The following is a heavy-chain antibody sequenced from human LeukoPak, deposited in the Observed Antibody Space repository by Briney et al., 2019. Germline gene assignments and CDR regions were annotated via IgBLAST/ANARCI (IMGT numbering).Heavy chain of an antibody. CDR1: GXTFSSYA. J-gene: IGHJ4*02. Sequence: GGSLRLSCSASGXTFSSYAMHWVRQAPGKGLEYVSAINSNGGITFYADSMKGRFTISRDDSKNTLYLQMSSLRAEDTAIYYCVKGVAARLDYWGQGTLVTVSS. CDR2: INSNGGIT. CDR3: VKGVAARLDY. D-gene: IGHD6-6*01. V-gene: IGHV3-64D*09.